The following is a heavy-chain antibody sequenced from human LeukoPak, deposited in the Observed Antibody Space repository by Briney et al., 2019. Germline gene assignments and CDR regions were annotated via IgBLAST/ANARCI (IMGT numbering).Heavy chain of an antibody. Sequence: GGSLRLSCAASGFTFSSSWMYWVRQAPGTGLEWVSYISSSSSTIYYADSVKGRFTISRDNAKNSLYLQMNSLRAEDTAVYYCAGSGSHNWFDPWGQGTLVTVSS. V-gene: IGHV3-48*01. D-gene: IGHD1-26*01. CDR3: AGSGSHNWFDP. CDR2: ISSSSSTI. CDR1: GFTFSSSW. J-gene: IGHJ5*02.